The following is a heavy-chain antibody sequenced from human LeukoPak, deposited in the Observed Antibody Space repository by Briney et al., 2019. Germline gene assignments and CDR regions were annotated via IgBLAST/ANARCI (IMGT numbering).Heavy chain of an antibody. CDR3: ARGSPYCTNGVCSNDFDY. Sequence: SETLSLTCTVSGGSISSYYWSSVRQPPGKGLGWVGYIYYSGSTNYNPFIKSRLNLSVHTTTNQFSLKLRSVTGARTAVYYSARGSPYCTNGVCSNDFDYLGEGTLVTVSS. CDR1: GGSISSYY. J-gene: IGHJ4*02. V-gene: IGHV4-59*01. CDR2: IYYSGST. D-gene: IGHD2-8*01.